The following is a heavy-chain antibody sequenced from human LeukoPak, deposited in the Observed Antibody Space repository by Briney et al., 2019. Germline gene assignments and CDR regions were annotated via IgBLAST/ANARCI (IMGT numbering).Heavy chain of an antibody. CDR1: GGSISSGSYY. D-gene: IGHD3-22*01. CDR2: IYTSGST. Sequence: TSETLSLTCTVSGGSISSGSYYWSWTRQPAGKGLEWIGRIYTSGSTNYNPSLKSRVTISVDTSKNQFSLKLSSVTAADTAVYYCARESITMIVGYYFDYWGQGTLVTVSS. CDR3: ARESITMIVGYYFDY. V-gene: IGHV4-61*02. J-gene: IGHJ4*02.